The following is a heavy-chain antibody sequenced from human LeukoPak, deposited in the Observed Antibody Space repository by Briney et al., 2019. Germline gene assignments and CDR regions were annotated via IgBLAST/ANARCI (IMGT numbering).Heavy chain of an antibody. CDR3: ARDPPIVVVPAARFDP. V-gene: IGHV1-2*02. Sequence: VKVPCKASGYTFTSYGITWVRQAPGQGLEWMGWINPNSGGTNYAQKFQGRVTMTRDTSISTAYMELSRLRSDDTAVYYCARDPPIVVVPAARFDPWGQGTLVTVSS. J-gene: IGHJ5*02. D-gene: IGHD2-2*01. CDR2: INPNSGGT. CDR1: GYTFTSYG.